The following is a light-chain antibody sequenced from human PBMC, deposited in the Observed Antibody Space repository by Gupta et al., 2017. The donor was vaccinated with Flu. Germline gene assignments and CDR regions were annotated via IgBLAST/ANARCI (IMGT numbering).Light chain of an antibody. V-gene: IGKV4-1*01. CDR2: WAS. CDR3: QQDDSTPYT. J-gene: IGKJ2*01. CDR1: QSVLYSSNNKNY. Sequence: DIMMTQSPDSLAVSLGERATINCKSSQSVLYSSNNKNYLAWYQQKPGQPPKLLIYWASTRESGVPDRFSGSGSGTDFTLTISSLQAEDVAVYYCQQDDSTPYTFGQGTKLEIK.